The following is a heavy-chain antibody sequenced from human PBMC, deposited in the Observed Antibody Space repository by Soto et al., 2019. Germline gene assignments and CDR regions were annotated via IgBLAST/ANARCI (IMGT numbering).Heavy chain of an antibody. J-gene: IGHJ4*02. CDR3: ARDVGYCSGGSCYSHYFDY. V-gene: IGHV3-48*01. Sequence: EVQLVESGGGLVQPGGSLRLSCAASGFTFSSYSMNWVRQAPGKGLEWVSYISSSSSTIYYADSVKGRFTISKDNAKNSLYLQMNSLRTEDTAVNYCARDVGYCSGGSCYSHYFDYWGQGTLVTVSS. CDR2: ISSSSSTI. D-gene: IGHD2-15*01. CDR1: GFTFSSYS.